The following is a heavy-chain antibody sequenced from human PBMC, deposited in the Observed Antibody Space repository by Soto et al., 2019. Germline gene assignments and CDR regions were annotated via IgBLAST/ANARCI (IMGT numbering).Heavy chain of an antibody. J-gene: IGHJ5*01. Sequence: QVQLQESGPGLVKPSETVSLTCTVSGGSVSSGGSYWSWIRQPPGKGLEWIGYVYYTGTTNYNPSLKGRATIALDTSKNQYSLNLRSLTAADTAVYYCARRTGTDLDFWSGYSDSWGQGNLVTVSS. CDR1: GGSVSSGGSY. V-gene: IGHV4-61*08. D-gene: IGHD3-3*01. CDR3: ARRTGTDLDFWSGYSDS. CDR2: VYYTGTT.